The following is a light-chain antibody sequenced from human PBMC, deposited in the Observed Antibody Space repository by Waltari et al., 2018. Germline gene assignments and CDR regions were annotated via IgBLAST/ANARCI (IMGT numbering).Light chain of an antibody. CDR3: SSYTSSSTLV. Sequence: QSALTQPASVSGSPGQSITISCTGPSSDVGGYNYVSWYQQHPGKAPNLMIYDVSNRPSGVSNGFSGSKSGNTASLTISGLQAEDEADYYCSSYTSSSTLVFGGGTKLTVL. V-gene: IGLV2-14*03. J-gene: IGLJ2*01. CDR2: DVS. CDR1: SSDVGGYNY.